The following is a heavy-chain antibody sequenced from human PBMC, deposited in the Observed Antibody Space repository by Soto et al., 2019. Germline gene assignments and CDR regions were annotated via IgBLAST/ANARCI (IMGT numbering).Heavy chain of an antibody. CDR1: GGSISSYY. CDR2: IYASGST. CDR3: ARDRAYCGGDCFGVVYYYYGMDV. J-gene: IGHJ6*02. V-gene: IGHV4-4*07. Sequence: SETLSLTCTVSGGSISSYYWSWIRQPAGKGLESIGRIYASGSTNYNPSLKSRVTMSVDTSKNQFSLELTSVTAADTAVYYCARDRAYCGGDCFGVVYYYYGMDVWGQGNTVTVSS. D-gene: IGHD2-21*02.